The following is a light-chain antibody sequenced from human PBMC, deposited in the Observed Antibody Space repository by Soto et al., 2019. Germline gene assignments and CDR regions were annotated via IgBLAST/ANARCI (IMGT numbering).Light chain of an antibody. CDR2: LGS. Sequence: DIVMTQSPLSLPVTPGEPASISCRSSQSLLHSDGKTYFDWYLQKPGQSPQLLIYLGSNRASGVPDRFSGSGSGTDFTLKSSRVEAEDVGVYYCMQVLQTPYTFGQGTKLEIK. V-gene: IGKV2-28*01. CDR1: QSLLHSDGKTY. CDR3: MQVLQTPYT. J-gene: IGKJ2*01.